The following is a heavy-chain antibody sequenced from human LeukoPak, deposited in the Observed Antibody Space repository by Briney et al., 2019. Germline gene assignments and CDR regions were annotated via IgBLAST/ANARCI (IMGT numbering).Heavy chain of an antibody. D-gene: IGHD2-2*01. CDR1: GFTFRSYA. CDR2: ISGSGGST. CDR3: AKGEYCSSTSCPYRNFDY. J-gene: IGHJ4*02. V-gene: IGHV3-23*01. Sequence: PGGSLRLSCLASGFTFRSYAMSWVRQAPGKGLKWVSAISGSGGSTYYADSVKGRFTISRDNSKNTLYLQMNSLRAEDTAVYYCAKGEYCSSTSCPYRNFDYWGQGTLVTVSS.